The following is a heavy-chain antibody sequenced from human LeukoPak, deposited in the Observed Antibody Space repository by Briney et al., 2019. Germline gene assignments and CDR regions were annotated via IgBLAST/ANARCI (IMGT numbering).Heavy chain of an antibody. Sequence: GSSVKVSCKASGGTFSSYAISWVRQAPGQGLEWMGRIIPILGIANYAQKFQGRVTITADKSTSTAYMELSSLRSEDTAVYYCARDSGGYYYDSSGYYLRASFDYWGQGTLVTVSS. V-gene: IGHV1-69*04. CDR3: ARDSGGYYYDSSGYYLRASFDY. J-gene: IGHJ4*02. CDR1: GGTFSSYA. CDR2: IIPILGIA. D-gene: IGHD3-22*01.